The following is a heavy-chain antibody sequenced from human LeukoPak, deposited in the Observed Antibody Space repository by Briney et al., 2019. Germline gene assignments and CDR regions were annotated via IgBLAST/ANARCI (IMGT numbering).Heavy chain of an antibody. D-gene: IGHD4-17*01. J-gene: IGHJ4*02. V-gene: IGHV4-39*01. Sequence: SETLSLTCTVSGGSVSTTIYYWGWIRQPPGKGLEWIASIFYSGYTYYNPSLKSRVTISVDTSKNQFSLKLRSVTAADTALYYCASHYGDYVFFDYWGQGTLVTVSS. CDR1: GGSVSTTIYY. CDR3: ASHYGDYVFFDY. CDR2: IFYSGYT.